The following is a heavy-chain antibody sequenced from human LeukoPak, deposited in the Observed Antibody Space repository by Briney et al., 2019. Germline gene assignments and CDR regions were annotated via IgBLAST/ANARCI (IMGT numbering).Heavy chain of an antibody. CDR1: GFTFDDYA. J-gene: IGHJ6*02. Sequence: GGSLRLSCAASGFTFDDYAMHWVRQAPGKGLEWVSGISWNSGSIGYADSVKGRFTISRDNAKNSLYLQMNSLRAEDTALYYCAKGYYDSSGYYSHTKYYYYYYGMDVWGQGTTVTVSS. V-gene: IGHV3-9*01. CDR3: AKGYYDSSGYYSHTKYYYYYYGMDV. D-gene: IGHD3-22*01. CDR2: ISWNSGSI.